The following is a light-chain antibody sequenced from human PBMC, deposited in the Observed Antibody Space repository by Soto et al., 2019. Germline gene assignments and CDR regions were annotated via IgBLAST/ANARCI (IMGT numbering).Light chain of an antibody. V-gene: IGLV2-11*01. Sequence: QSALTKPRSVSGSPGQSVTISCTGTSSDVGGYNYVSWYQQHPGKAPKLMIYDVSKRPSGVPDRFSGSKSGNTAALTISGLQAEDVSEYYCCSYSGSYTWVLGGGTKLTVL. CDR3: CSYSGSYTWV. CDR1: SSDVGGYNY. CDR2: DVS. J-gene: IGLJ3*02.